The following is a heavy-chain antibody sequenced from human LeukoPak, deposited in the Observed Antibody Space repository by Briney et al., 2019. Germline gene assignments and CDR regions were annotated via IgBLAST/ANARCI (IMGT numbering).Heavy chain of an antibody. J-gene: IGHJ4*02. D-gene: IGHD1-14*01. CDR1: GGSISSGDYY. CDR3: ARAITGNINFDS. Sequence: KPSETLSLTCSVSGGSISSGDYYWSWIRQPPGKGLEWIGYIYYSGNTYYNPSLKSRVIVSVDTSKNQFSLKLISVSAADTAVYYCARAITGNINFDSWGQGTLVTVSS. V-gene: IGHV4-30-4*08. CDR2: IYYSGNT.